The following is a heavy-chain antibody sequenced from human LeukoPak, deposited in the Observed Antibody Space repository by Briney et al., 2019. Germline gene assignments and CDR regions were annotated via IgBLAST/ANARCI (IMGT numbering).Heavy chain of an antibody. CDR1: GFTFSSYG. D-gene: IGHD2-2*01. CDR3: AKEGQYCSSTSCYPGGYYGMDV. J-gene: IGHJ6*02. CDR2: ISYDGSNK. V-gene: IGHV3-30*18. Sequence: GGSLRLSCAASGFTFSSYGMHWVRQAPGKGLEWVAVISYDGSNKYYADSVKGRFTISGDNSKNTLYLQMNSLRAEDTAVYYCAKEGQYCSSTSCYPGGYYGMDVWGQGTTVTVSS.